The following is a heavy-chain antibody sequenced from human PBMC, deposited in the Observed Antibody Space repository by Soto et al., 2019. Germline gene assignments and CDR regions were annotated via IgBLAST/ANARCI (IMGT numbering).Heavy chain of an antibody. CDR1: GGTFSSYA. Sequence: QVQLVQSGAEVKKPGSSVKVSCKASGGTFSSYAISWVRQAPGQGLEWMGGIIPIFGTANYAQKFQGRVTITADESTSTAYIELSSLRSEDTAVYYCASSHYYDSSGYYRNYYYYYGMDVWGQGTTVTVSS. V-gene: IGHV1-69*01. CDR3: ASSHYYDSSGYYRNYYYYYGMDV. CDR2: IIPIFGTA. D-gene: IGHD3-22*01. J-gene: IGHJ6*02.